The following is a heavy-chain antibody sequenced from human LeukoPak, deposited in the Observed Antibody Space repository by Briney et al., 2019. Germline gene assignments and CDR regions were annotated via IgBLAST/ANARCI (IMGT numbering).Heavy chain of an antibody. J-gene: IGHJ4*02. D-gene: IGHD4-17*01. CDR1: GGSITSSSSY. CDR2: IYYSGLT. CDR3: ASGTFDDYGDYDRGDYFDH. Sequence: KTSETLSLTCTASGGSITSSSSYWGWVRQPPGKGPEWIGSIYYSGLTYDNPSLKSRVSISVDPAKNHFSLKVTSVTAADTAVYYCASGTFDDYGDYDRGDYFDHWGQGTLVTVSS. V-gene: IGHV4-39*02.